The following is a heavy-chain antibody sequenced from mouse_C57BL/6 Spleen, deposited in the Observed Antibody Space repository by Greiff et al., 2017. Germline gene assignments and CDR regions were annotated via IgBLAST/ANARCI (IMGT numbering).Heavy chain of an antibody. CDR1: GFTFSSYA. Sequence: EVKLMESGGGLVKPGGSLKLSCAASGFTFSSYAMSWVRQTPEKRLEWVATISDGGSYTYYPDNVKGRFPISRDNAKNNLYLQMSPLKSEYTPMFYCAKDTTTVVAREDFDVWGTGTTLTVSS. V-gene: IGHV5-4*01. CDR3: AKDTTTVVAREDFDV. J-gene: IGHJ1*03. CDR2: ISDGGSYT. D-gene: IGHD1-1*01.